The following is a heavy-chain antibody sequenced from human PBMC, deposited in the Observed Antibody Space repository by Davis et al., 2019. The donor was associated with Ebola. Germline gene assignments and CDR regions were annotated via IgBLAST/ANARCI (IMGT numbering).Heavy chain of an antibody. CDR3: ARRIGYYYDSSGYRVHYYFDY. CDR2: INHSGST. D-gene: IGHD3-22*01. J-gene: IGHJ4*02. CDR1: GGSFSGYY. Sequence: SETLSLTCVVYGGSFSGYYWSWIRQPPGKGLEWIGEINHSGSTNYNPSLKSRVTISVDTSKNQFSLKLSSVTAADTAVYYCARRIGYYYDSSGYRVHYYFDYWGQGTLVTVSS. V-gene: IGHV4-34*01.